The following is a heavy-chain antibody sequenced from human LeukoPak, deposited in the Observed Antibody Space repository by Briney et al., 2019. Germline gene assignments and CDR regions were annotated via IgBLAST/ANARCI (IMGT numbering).Heavy chain of an antibody. J-gene: IGHJ3*02. CDR3: TQLIVVVPAAILGDAFDI. D-gene: IGHD2-2*02. CDR1: GFTFSNAW. Sequence: PGGSLGLSCAASGFTFSNAWMSWVRQAPGKGLEWVGRIKSKTDGGTTDYAAPVKGRFTISRDDSKNTLYLQMNSLKTEDTAVYYCTQLIVVVPAAILGDAFDIWGQGTMVTVPS. V-gene: IGHV3-15*01. CDR2: IKSKTDGGTT.